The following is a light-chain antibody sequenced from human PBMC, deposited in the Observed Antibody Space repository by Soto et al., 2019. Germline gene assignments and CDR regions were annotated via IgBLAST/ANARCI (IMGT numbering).Light chain of an antibody. J-gene: IGKJ5*01. Sequence: EIVLTQSPGTLYLSPGERATLSCRASQSVSSSYLAWYQQKPGQAPRLLIYGASSRATGIPDRFSGSGSGTDFTLTISSLQPEDFATYCCQQSYSTPITFGQGTRLEIK. CDR3: QQSYSTPIT. V-gene: IGKV3-20*01. CDR1: QSVSSSY. CDR2: GAS.